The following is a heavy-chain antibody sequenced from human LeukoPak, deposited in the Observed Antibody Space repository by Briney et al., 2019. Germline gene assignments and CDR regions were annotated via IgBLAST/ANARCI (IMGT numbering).Heavy chain of an antibody. CDR3: AAYSGGWYFDY. J-gene: IGHJ4*02. CDR2: VYFSGST. D-gene: IGHD6-19*01. Sequence: SETLSLTCTVSGGSISSYYWSWIRQPPGKGLEWIGYVYFSGSTDYNPSLKSRVTISVDTSKNQFSLKLSSVTAADTAVYYCAAYSGGWYFDYWGQGTLVTVSS. V-gene: IGHV4-59*01. CDR1: GGSISSYY.